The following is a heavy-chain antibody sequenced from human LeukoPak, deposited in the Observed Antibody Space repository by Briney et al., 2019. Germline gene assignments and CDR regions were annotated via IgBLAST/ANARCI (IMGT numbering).Heavy chain of an antibody. Sequence: PSGTLSLTCAVSGGSISSSNWWSWVRQPPGKGLEWIGEIYHSGSTNYNPSLKSRVTISVDKSKNQSSLKLSSVTAADTAVYYCARALYCSSTSCYGEYYYYGMDVWGQGTTVTVSS. CDR2: IYHSGST. J-gene: IGHJ6*02. D-gene: IGHD2-2*01. V-gene: IGHV4-4*02. CDR1: GGSISSSNW. CDR3: ARALYCSSTSCYGEYYYYGMDV.